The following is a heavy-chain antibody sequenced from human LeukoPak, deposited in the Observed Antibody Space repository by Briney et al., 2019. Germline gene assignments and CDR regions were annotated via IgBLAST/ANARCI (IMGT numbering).Heavy chain of an antibody. CDR2: IYSGGST. Sequence: PGGSLRLSCAASGFTFSSYMSWVRQAPGKGLEWVSVIYSGGSTYYADSVKGRFTISRDNSKNTLYLQMNSLRAEDTAVYYCARASSSWIDYFDYWGQGTLVTVSS. J-gene: IGHJ4*02. CDR3: ARASSSWIDYFDY. V-gene: IGHV3-53*01. CDR1: GFTFSSY. D-gene: IGHD6-13*01.